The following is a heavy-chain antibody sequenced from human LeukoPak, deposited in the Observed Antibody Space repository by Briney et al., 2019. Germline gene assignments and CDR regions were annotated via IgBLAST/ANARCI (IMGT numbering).Heavy chain of an antibody. D-gene: IGHD2-15*01. CDR1: GFTFSRFE. CDR3: TREQDREAAATVVGDY. V-gene: IGHV3-48*03. Sequence: GGSLRLSCVASGFTFSRFEMNWVRQAPGKGLEWISHISTRTYIAYADSVKGRFTISRDNAKNSLYLEMSSLRAEDTAVYYCTREQDREAAATVVGDYWGQGALVTVSS. J-gene: IGHJ4*02. CDR2: ISTRTYI.